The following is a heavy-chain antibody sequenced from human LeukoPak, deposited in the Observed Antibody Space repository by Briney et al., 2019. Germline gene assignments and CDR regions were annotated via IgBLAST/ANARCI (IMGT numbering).Heavy chain of an antibody. CDR3: AKIIDAAGTDY. J-gene: IGHJ4*02. CDR1: GFTFSSYA. CDR2: VSGSGSAT. V-gene: IGHV3-23*01. D-gene: IGHD6-13*01. Sequence: TGGSLRLSCAASGFTFSSYAMSWVRQAPGKGLEWVSAVSGSGSATYYADSVKGRFTISRDNSKNTLYLQMNSLRAEDTAVYYCAKIIDAAGTDYWGQGTLVTVSS.